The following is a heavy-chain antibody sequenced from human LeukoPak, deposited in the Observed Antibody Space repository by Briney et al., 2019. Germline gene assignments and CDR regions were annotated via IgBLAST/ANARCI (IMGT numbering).Heavy chain of an antibody. CDR1: LFTVSGNY. D-gene: IGHD2-15*01. Sequence: GGSLRLSCAAFLFTVSGNYMSWVRQAPGRGLEWVSVIYAGGSTYYADSVKGRFTIYRDFSQNTVYLQMDSLRAEDTAVYYCARGTPGNWYFDLWGRGTLVTVSS. CDR3: ARGTPGNWYFDL. CDR2: IYAGGST. V-gene: IGHV3-66*02. J-gene: IGHJ2*01.